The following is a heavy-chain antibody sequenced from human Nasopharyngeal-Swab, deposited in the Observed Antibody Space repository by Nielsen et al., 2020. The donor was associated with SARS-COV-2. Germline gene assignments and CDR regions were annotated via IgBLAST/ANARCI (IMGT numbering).Heavy chain of an antibody. D-gene: IGHD2-15*01. J-gene: IGHJ6*03. CDR1: GYSFTTFW. Sequence: GESLKISCKGSGYSFTTFWITWVRQMPGKGLEWMGIIYPDDSDTRYSPSFQGQVTFSVDKSTSTAYLQWSSLKASDTAMDYCARLRGSAFYYYYLDVWGKGTTVTVSS. V-gene: IGHV5-51*01. CDR3: ARLRGSAFYYYYLDV. CDR2: IYPDDSDT.